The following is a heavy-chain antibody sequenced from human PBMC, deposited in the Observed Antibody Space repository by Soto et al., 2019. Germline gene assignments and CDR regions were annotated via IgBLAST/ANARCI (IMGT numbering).Heavy chain of an antibody. Sequence: GGSLRLSCAASGFTFSSYAMSWVRQAPGKGLEWVSAISGSGGSTYYADSVKGRFTISRDNSKNTLYLQMNSLRAEDTAVYYCAKVGLYDYIWGTVAFDIWGQGTMVTVSS. J-gene: IGHJ3*02. D-gene: IGHD3-16*01. CDR3: AKVGLYDYIWGTVAFDI. CDR1: GFTFSSYA. CDR2: ISGSGGST. V-gene: IGHV3-23*01.